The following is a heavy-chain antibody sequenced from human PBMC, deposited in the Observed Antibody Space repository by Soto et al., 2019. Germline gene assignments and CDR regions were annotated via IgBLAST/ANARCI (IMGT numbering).Heavy chain of an antibody. CDR1: GGSVSSGSYY. D-gene: IGHD1-26*01. CDR3: AGVGADVAFDI. J-gene: IGHJ3*02. V-gene: IGHV4-61*01. Sequence: QVQLQESGPGLVKPSETLSLTCTVSGGSVSSGSYYWSWIRQPPGKGLEWIGYIYYSGSTNYNPSLKSRVTISVDTSKNQFSLKLSSVTAADTAVYYCAGVGADVAFDIWGQGTMVTVSS. CDR2: IYYSGST.